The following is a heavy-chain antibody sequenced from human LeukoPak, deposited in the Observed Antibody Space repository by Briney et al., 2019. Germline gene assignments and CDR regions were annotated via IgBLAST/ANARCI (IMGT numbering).Heavy chain of an antibody. D-gene: IGHD3-22*01. CDR2: INHSGST. CDR3: ARLDAGTSGYDGFR. J-gene: IGHJ4*02. V-gene: IGHV4-34*01. CDR1: GGSFSGYY. Sequence: TSETLSLTCAVYGGSFSGYYWSWIRQPPGKGLEWIGEINHSGSTNYNPSLKSRVTISVDTSKNQFSLKLSSVTAADTAVYYCARLDAGTSGYDGFRWGQGTLVTVSS.